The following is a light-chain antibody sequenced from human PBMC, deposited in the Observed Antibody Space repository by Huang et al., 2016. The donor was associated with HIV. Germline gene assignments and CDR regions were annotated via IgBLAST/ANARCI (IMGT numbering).Light chain of an antibody. J-gene: IGKJ1*01. CDR1: QSGLYSLSKKNY. CDR2: WAT. V-gene: IGKV4-1*01. Sequence: DIVMTQSPDSLAVSPGERATINCKSSQSGLYSLSKKNYFAWFQQKPGRPPKLLIYWATTRESGVPDRFSGSGSGTDFTLTINNLQAEDVAVYFCLQYYSVPQTFGHGTKVEI. CDR3: LQYYSVPQT.